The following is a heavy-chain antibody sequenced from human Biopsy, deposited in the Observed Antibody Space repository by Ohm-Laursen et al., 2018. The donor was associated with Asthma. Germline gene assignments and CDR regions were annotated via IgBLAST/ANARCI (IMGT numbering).Heavy chain of an antibody. CDR1: GVSIRSYY. D-gene: IGHD2-15*01. CDR3: AGFCSGGNCPDH. J-gene: IGHJ4*02. V-gene: IGHV4-59*07. CDR2: FHYSGST. Sequence: SDTLSLTCPVSGVSIRSYYWTWIRQPPGKGLEWIGNFHYSGSTYSNPSLKSRVTISVDTSKKQISLRLSSVIAADTAVYYCAGFCSGGNCPDHWGQGTLVTVSS.